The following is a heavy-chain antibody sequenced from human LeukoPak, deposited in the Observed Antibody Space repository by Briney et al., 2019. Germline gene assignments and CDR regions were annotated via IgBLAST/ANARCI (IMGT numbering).Heavy chain of an antibody. CDR3: ARDLSATWYSLGY. D-gene: IGHD2-21*02. CDR2: IDWSGEAT. Sequence: GGSLRLSCAASGLTTADYGMSWVRQAPGKGLEWVSGIDWSGEATQYADSVEGRLTISRDNAANALYLQMNSQTAEDTALYYCARDLSATWYSLGYWGRGTLVTVSS. V-gene: IGHV3-20*04. J-gene: IGHJ4*02. CDR1: GLTTADYG.